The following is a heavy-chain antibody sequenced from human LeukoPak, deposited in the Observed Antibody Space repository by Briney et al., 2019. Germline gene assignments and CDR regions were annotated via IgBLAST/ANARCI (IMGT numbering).Heavy chain of an antibody. Sequence: PGGSLRLSCTASGFTFSDAWMSWVRLAPGRGLEWVGRIKSKTDGGTTDYAAPVKGRFTISRDDSKNTLYLQMNSLKTEDTAVYFCTTEDGYLTNLGQGTLVTVSS. CDR2: IKSKTDGGTT. V-gene: IGHV3-15*01. CDR1: GFTFSDAW. CDR3: TTEDGYLTN. J-gene: IGHJ4*02. D-gene: IGHD6-13*01.